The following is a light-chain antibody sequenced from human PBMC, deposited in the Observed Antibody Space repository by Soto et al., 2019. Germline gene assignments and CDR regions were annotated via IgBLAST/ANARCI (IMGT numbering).Light chain of an antibody. CDR2: GAS. V-gene: IGKV3-20*01. CDR1: QSVSSSY. J-gene: IGKJ1*01. CDR3: QQSGSSPPSWT. Sequence: ETVLTQSPGTLSLSPGERATLSCRASQSVSSSYLAWYQQKPGQAPRLLIYGASSRATGIPDRFSGSGSGSDFTITISRLEPEAFAVYYCQQSGSSPPSWTFGQGTKVEI.